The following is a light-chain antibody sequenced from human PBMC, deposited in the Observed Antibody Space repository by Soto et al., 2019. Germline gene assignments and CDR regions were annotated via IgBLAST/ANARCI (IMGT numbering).Light chain of an antibody. CDR1: QGISSA. CDR2: DVF. CDR3: QQLETYPLT. J-gene: IGKJ5*01. Sequence: AIQVTQSPSSLSASVGDTVTITCRASQGISSAFAWYQQKPGKVPRLLIYDVFNLQSGVPSRFSGSGSGTDFTLTISRLQPEDFATYYCQQLETYPLTFCQGTRLEVK. V-gene: IGKV1-13*02.